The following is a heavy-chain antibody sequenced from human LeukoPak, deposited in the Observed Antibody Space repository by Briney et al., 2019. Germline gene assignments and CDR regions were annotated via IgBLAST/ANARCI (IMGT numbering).Heavy chain of an antibody. Sequence: SETLSLTCTVSGGSTSSYYWSWIRQPPGKGLEWIGYIYYSGNTNYNPSLKSRVTISVDTSKNRFSLKLSSVTAADTAVYYCARSAGYQLLEGDYYYMDVWGTGTTVTVSS. CDR1: GGSTSSYY. CDR3: ARSAGYQLLEGDYYYMDV. CDR2: IYYSGNT. V-gene: IGHV4-59*01. J-gene: IGHJ6*03. D-gene: IGHD2-2*01.